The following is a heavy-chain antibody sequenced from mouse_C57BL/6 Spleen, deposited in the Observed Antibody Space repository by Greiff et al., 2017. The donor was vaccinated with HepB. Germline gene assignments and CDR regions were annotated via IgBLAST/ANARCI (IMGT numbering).Heavy chain of an antibody. Sequence: MLVESGGGLVKPGGSLKLSCAASGFTFSSYAMSWVRQTPEKRLEWVATISDGGSYTYYPDNVKGRFTISRDNAKNNLYLQMSHLKSEDTAMYYCARDRDYYGSSFYFDYWGQGTTLTVSS. V-gene: IGHV5-4*03. CDR2: ISDGGSYT. CDR1: GFTFSSYA. CDR3: ARDRDYYGSSFYFDY. J-gene: IGHJ2*01. D-gene: IGHD1-1*01.